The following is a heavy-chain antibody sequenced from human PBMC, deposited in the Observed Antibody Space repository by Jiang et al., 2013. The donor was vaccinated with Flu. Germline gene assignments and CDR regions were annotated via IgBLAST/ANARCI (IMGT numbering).Heavy chain of an antibody. CDR3: ARFGIRSYYDSTSFDH. V-gene: IGHV4-59*11. J-gene: IGHJ4*02. Sequence: SGSGLVKPSETLSLSCTVSGGSISSHYWSWIRQSPGKGLEWIGYISYDGNTNYNPSLRSRVTISADTSKNQFSLKLTAVTAADTAVYYCARFGIRSYYDSTSFDHWGQGTLVTVS. CDR1: GGSISSHY. CDR2: ISYDGNT. D-gene: IGHD3-22*01.